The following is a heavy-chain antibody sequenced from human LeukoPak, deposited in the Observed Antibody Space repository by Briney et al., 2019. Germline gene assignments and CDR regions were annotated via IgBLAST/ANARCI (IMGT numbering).Heavy chain of an antibody. D-gene: IGHD2-21*02. Sequence: GGSLRLSCAASGFTFSDYYISWIRQAPGKGLEWVSYISSSGTTIYYADSVKGRFTISRENAKNSLYLQMNSLRAGDTAVYYCARAAGDPPVWYFDLWGRGTLVTVSS. CDR2: ISSSGTTI. CDR3: ARAAGDPPVWYFDL. J-gene: IGHJ2*01. V-gene: IGHV3-11*04. CDR1: GFTFSDYY.